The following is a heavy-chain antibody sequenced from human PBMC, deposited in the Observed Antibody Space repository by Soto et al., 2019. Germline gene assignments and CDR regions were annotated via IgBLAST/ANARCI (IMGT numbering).Heavy chain of an antibody. J-gene: IGHJ4*02. D-gene: IGHD3-10*01. CDR1: GGSFSGYY. Sequence: QVQLQQWGAGLLKPSETLSLTCAVYGGSFSGYYWSWIRQPPGKGLEWIGEINHSGSTNYNPSLKSRVTISVDTSKNQFSLKLSSVTAADTAVYYCARVRGSGSYYKLAAYWGQGTLVTVSS. CDR2: INHSGST. CDR3: ARVRGSGSYYKLAAY. V-gene: IGHV4-34*01.